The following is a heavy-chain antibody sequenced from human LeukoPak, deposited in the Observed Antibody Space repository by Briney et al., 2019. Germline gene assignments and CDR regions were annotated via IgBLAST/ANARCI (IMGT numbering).Heavy chain of an antibody. CDR2: ITGSGGST. D-gene: IGHD6-19*01. V-gene: IGHV3-23*01. CDR3: VKAAGSGWHTPFDN. J-gene: IGHJ4*02. CDR1: GFRFSSFV. Sequence: GGSLRLSCAASGFRFSSFVLHWVRQAPGKGLEWVSGITGSGGSTYYADSVKGRINISRDNSKNTLYLQMNTLRAEDTAVYFCVKAAGSGWHTPFDNWGQGTLVTASS.